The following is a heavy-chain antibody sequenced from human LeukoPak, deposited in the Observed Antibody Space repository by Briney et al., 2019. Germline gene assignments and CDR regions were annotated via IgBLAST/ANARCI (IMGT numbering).Heavy chain of an antibody. CDR3: ARGPYYAWIAFQASIWYFDL. Sequence: GGSLRLFFAASGFTFSDYYMSWIRQAPGKGLEWVSYISSSSSYTNYADSVKGRFTISRDNAKNSLYLQMNSLRAEDTAVYYCARGPYYAWIAFQASIWYFDLWGRGTVVSVSS. J-gene: IGHJ2*01. V-gene: IGHV3-11*06. D-gene: IGHD3-22*01. CDR2: ISSSSSYT. CDR1: GFTFSDYY.